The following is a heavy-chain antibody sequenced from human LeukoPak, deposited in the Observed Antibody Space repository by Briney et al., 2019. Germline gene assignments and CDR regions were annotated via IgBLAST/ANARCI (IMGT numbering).Heavy chain of an antibody. V-gene: IGHV1-3*03. J-gene: IGHJ4*02. CDR1: GYTFTDYY. CDR2: INTGNGNT. Sequence: ASVKVSCKASGYTFTDYYMHWVRQAPGQRLEWLGWINTGNGNTKYSQEFQDRVTITRDTSASTAYMEPSSLRSEDMAVYYCARGYCSGGSCPIIDYWGQGTLVTVSS. CDR3: ARGYCSGGSCPIIDY. D-gene: IGHD2-15*01.